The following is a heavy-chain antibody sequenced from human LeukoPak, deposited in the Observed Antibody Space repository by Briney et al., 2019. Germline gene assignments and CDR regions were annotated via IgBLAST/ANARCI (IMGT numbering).Heavy chain of an antibody. D-gene: IGHD6-13*01. CDR3: ARSNSSYFDP. CDR2: IIPIFGTA. Sequence: SVKVSCKASGGTFSSYAISWVRHAPGQGLEWMGGIIPIFGTANYAQKFQGRVTITTDESTSTAYMELSSLRSEDTAVYYCARSNSSYFDPWGQGTLVTVSS. J-gene: IGHJ5*02. V-gene: IGHV1-69*05. CDR1: GGTFSSYA.